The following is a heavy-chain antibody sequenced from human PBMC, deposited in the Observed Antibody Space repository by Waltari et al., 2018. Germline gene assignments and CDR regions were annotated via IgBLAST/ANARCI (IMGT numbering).Heavy chain of an antibody. J-gene: IGHJ4*02. D-gene: IGHD2-2*03. V-gene: IGHV3-30*18. CDR2: ISYDGSNK. CDR1: GFPLSIYG. CDR3: AKGNVDIGIDY. Sequence: QVQLVESGGGVVQPGRSRRLPCAASGFPLSIYGIAWVRQAPGKGLEWVAVISYDGSNKYYADSVKGRFTISRDNSKNTLYLQMNSLRAEDTAVYYCAKGNVDIGIDYWGQGTLVTVSS.